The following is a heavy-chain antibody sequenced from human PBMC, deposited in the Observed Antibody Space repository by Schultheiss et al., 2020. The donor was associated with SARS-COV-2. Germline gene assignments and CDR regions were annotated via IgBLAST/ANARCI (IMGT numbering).Heavy chain of an antibody. CDR1: GFPFSSYA. V-gene: IGHV3-23*01. CDR3: TTLTMAGTPLDY. CDR2: ISGSGGST. Sequence: GGSLRLSCAASGFPFSSYAVNWVRQAPGKGLEWVSSISGSGGSTYYADSVKGRFTISRDNSKNTLYLQMNSLRAEDTAVYYCTTLTMAGTPLDYWGQGTLVTVSS. J-gene: IGHJ4*02. D-gene: IGHD6-19*01.